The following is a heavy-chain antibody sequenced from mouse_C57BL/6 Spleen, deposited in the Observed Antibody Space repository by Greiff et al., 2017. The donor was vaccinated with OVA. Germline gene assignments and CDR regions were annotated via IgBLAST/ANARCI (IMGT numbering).Heavy chain of an antibody. D-gene: IGHD1-1*01. CDR2: ISYDGSN. V-gene: IGHV3-6*01. Sequence: VQLKQSGPGLVKPSQSLSLTCSVTGYSITSGYYWNWIRQFPGNKLEWMGYISYDGSNNYNPSLKNRISITRDTSKNQFFLKLNSVTTEDTATYYCARRGSSSAWFAYWGQGTLVTVSA. CDR1: GYSITSGYY. CDR3: ARRGSSSAWFAY. J-gene: IGHJ3*01.